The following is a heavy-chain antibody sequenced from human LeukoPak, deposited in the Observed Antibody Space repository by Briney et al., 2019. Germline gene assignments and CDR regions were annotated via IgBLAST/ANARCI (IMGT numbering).Heavy chain of an antibody. D-gene: IGHD2/OR15-2a*01. CDR2: ISSSGSTI. Sequence: GGSLRLSCAASGFTFSSYEMNWVRQAPGKGLEWVSYISSSGSTIYYADSVKGRFTISRDNAKNSLYLQMNSLRAEDTAVYYCARMSLYRDSNATYYYYMDVWGKGTTVTVSS. CDR3: ARMSLYRDSNATYYYYMDV. V-gene: IGHV3-48*03. J-gene: IGHJ6*03. CDR1: GFTFSSYE.